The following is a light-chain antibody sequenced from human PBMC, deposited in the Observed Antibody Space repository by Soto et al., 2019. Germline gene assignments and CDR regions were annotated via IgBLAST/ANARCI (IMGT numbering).Light chain of an antibody. CDR3: QQSYSTPPGFT. V-gene: IGKV1-39*01. CDR1: QSISSY. Sequence: DIQMTQSPSSLSASVGDRVTITCRASQSISSYLNWYQQKPGKAPKLLIYAASSLQSGVPSRFSGSGSGTDFTLTISSLQPEDFATYYCQQSYSTPPGFTLGPGTKVDIK. CDR2: AAS. J-gene: IGKJ3*01.